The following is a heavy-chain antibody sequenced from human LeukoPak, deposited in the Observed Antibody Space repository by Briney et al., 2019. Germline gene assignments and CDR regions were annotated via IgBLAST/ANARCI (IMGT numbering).Heavy chain of an antibody. CDR2: INHSGST. CDR1: GGSFSGYY. V-gene: IGHV4-34*01. CDR3: ARGFNWNSPRYFDY. D-gene: IGHD1-7*01. J-gene: IGHJ4*02. Sequence: SETLSLTCAVYGGSFSGYYWSWVRQPPGKGLEWIGEINHSGSTNYNPSLKSRVTISVDTSKNQFSLKLSSVTAADTAVYYCARGFNWNSPRYFDYWGQGTLVTVSS.